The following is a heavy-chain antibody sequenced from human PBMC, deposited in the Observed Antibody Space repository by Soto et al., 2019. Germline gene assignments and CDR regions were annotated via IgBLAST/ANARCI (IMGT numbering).Heavy chain of an antibody. J-gene: IGHJ4*02. Sequence: EVQLVESGGHLVQPGGSLRLSCAASGFIFGNFEMNWVRQAPGKGLEWVSYISTSDTTTDYADSVRGRFAISRDNAQNSLYLQMNSLRVEDTAVYYCAAGTDTAMEQGADYWGQGTLVTVSS. CDR1: GFIFGNFE. D-gene: IGHD5-18*01. V-gene: IGHV3-48*03. CDR3: AAGTDTAMEQGADY. CDR2: ISTSDTTT.